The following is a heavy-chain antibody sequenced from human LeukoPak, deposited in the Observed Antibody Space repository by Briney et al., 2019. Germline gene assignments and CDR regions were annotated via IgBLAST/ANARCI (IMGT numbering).Heavy chain of an antibody. V-gene: IGHV4-34*01. CDR2: INHSGST. CDR3: AREILWFRELFSVFDY. D-gene: IGHD3-10*01. CDR1: GGSFSGYY. Sequence: SETLSLTCAVYGGSFSGYYWSWIRQPPGKGLEWIGEINHSGSTNYNPSLKSRVTISVDTSKNQFSLKLSSVTAADTAVYYCAREILWFRELFSVFDYWGQGTLVTVSS. J-gene: IGHJ4*02.